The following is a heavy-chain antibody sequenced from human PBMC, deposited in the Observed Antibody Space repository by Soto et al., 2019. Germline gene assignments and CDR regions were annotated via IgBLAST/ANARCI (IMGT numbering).Heavy chain of an antibody. CDR2: IYPSDSDT. CDR3: IFSENGNRWIDT. D-gene: IGHD3-3*02. J-gene: IGHJ5*02. CDR1: GYTFSSYW. V-gene: IGHV5-51*01. Sequence: GESLKISCKGSGYTFSSYWIGWVRQVPGQGLEWMGNIYPSDSDTTYSPSFQGQVTISADKSIRTAYLQWDSLQAPDTAIYYCIFSENGNRWIDTWGQGTLVTVSS.